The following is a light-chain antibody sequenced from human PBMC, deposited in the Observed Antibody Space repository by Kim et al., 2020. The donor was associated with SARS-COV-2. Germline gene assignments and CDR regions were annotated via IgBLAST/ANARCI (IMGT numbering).Light chain of an antibody. J-gene: IGKJ5*01. CDR2: GAS. CDR3: QQSYSTPSIT. V-gene: IGKV1-39*01. CDR1: QSISNY. Sequence: DIQMTQSPSSLSPSVGDRVTITCRASQSISNYLNWYQQKPGKAPKLLIYGASSLQSGVPSRFSGSGSGTDFTLTINSLQPEDFATYYCQQSYSTPSITFGQGTRLEIK.